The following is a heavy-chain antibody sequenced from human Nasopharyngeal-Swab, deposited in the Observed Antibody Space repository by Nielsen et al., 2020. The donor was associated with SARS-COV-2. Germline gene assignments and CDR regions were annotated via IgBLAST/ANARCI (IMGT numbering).Heavy chain of an antibody. D-gene: IGHD3-10*01. V-gene: IGHV4-59*03. Sequence: SETLSLTCTVSGGSMDGHRWSWIRQAPGKGLEWIAYINYRGITDYNPSLKSRVTILLDMSRNQFSLELTSVTAADTAVYYCEGAGGHWGQGTLVTVSS. CDR3: EGAGGH. J-gene: IGHJ4*02. CDR1: GGSMDGHR. CDR2: INYRGIT.